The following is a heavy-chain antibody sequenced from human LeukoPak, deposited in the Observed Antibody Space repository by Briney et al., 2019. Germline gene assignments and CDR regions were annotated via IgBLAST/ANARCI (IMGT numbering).Heavy chain of an antibody. D-gene: IGHD6-13*01. Sequence: GGSLTLFCAASGFTFSSYAMHWARQAPGKGLEWVAFISYDGSNKYYAGSVKGRFAISRDNSKITLYLQMNSLRAEDTAVYYCARDLAAGGRGPVFGVWGQGTLVTVSS. J-gene: IGHJ4*02. CDR3: ARDLAAGGRGPVFGV. CDR1: GFTFSSYA. V-gene: IGHV3-30*09. CDR2: ISYDGSNK.